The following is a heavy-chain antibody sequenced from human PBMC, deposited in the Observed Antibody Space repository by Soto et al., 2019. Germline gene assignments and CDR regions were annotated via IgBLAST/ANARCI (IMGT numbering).Heavy chain of an antibody. CDR2: IYYSGST. CDR3: ARGRYFDWLPGTGRFDY. CDR1: GGSISSGGYY. V-gene: IGHV4-31*03. Sequence: SETLSLTCTVSGGSISSGGYYWSWIRQHPGKGLEWIGYIYYSGSTYYNPSLKSRVTISVDTSKNQFSLKLSSVTAADTAVYYCARGRYFDWLPGTGRFDYWGQGTLVTVS. D-gene: IGHD3-9*01. J-gene: IGHJ4*02.